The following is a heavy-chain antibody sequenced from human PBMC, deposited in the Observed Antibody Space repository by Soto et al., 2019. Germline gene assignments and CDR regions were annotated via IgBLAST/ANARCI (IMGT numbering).Heavy chain of an antibody. V-gene: IGHV4-59*01. CDR3: ARAYGAYVFDY. Sequence: LSLTCTVSGGSISSYYWSWIRQPPGKGLEWIGYIYYSGSTNYNPSLKSRVTISVDTSKNQFSLKLSSVTAADTAVYYCARAYGAYVFDYWGQGTRVTVSS. CDR2: IYYSGST. CDR1: GGSISSYY. D-gene: IGHD4-17*01. J-gene: IGHJ4*02.